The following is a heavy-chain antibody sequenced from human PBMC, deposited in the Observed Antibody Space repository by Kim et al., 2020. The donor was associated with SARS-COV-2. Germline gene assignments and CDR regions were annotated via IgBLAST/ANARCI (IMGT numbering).Heavy chain of an antibody. CDR1: GGSFSGYY. J-gene: IGHJ4*02. CDR2: INHSGST. D-gene: IGHD3-3*01. V-gene: IGHV4-34*01. Sequence: SETLSLTCAVYGGSFSGYYWSWIRQPPGKGLEWIGEINHSGSTNYNPSLKSRVTISVDTSKNQFSLKLSSVTAADTAVYYCARGLVDFWSGYPLDYWGQGTLVTVSS. CDR3: ARGLVDFWSGYPLDY.